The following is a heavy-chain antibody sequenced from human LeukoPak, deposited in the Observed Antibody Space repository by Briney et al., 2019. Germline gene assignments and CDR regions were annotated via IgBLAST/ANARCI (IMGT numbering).Heavy chain of an antibody. J-gene: IGHJ4*02. V-gene: IGHV4-61*01. CDR2: IYYSGST. D-gene: IGHD5-24*01. CDR1: GGSISSGSYY. CDR3: ARGRDGYNFHPDY. Sequence: SETLSLTCTVSGGSISSGSYYWSWIRQPPGKGLEWIGYIYYSGSTNYNPSLKSRVTISVDTSKNQFSLKLSSVTAADTAVYYCARGRDGYNFHPDYWGQGTLVTVSS.